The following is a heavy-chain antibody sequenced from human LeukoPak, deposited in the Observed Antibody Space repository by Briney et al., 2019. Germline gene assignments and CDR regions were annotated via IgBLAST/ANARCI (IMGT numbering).Heavy chain of an antibody. J-gene: IGHJ6*02. Sequence: GGSLRLSCTASGFTFGDYAMSWFRQAPGKGLEWVSSISSTSSYKYYADSLKGRFTISRDNAKDSLFLQMNSLRAEDTAVYFCVRDQYCGGDCYSDYYYGMDVWGQGTTVIVSS. CDR1: GFTFGDYA. V-gene: IGHV3-21*01. D-gene: IGHD2-21*02. CDR2: ISSTSSYK. CDR3: VRDQYCGGDCYSDYYYGMDV.